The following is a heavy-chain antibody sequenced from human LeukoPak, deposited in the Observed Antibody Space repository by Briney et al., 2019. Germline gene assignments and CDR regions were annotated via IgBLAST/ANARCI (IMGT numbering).Heavy chain of an antibody. D-gene: IGHD3-10*01. CDR2: ISSSGATK. CDR3: ARPIRGVIGYWFDP. CDR1: GFTFSSYE. V-gene: IGHV3-48*03. J-gene: IGHJ5*02. Sequence: GGSLRLSCAASGFTFSSYEMNWVRQAPGKGLEWVSYISSSGATKYYADSVKGRFTISRDNAKNSLYLQMNSLRAEDTAVYYCARPIRGVIGYWFDPWGQGTLVTVSS.